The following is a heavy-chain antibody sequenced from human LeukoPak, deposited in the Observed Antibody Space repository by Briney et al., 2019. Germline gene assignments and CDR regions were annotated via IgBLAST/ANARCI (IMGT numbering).Heavy chain of an antibody. CDR1: GFSFSAAW. CDR2: IKNDGSDK. Sequence: PGGSLRLSCEASGFSFSAAWMTWVRQAPGKGLEWVATIKNDGSDKYYVDSVKSRFTLSRDNAKNLVYLQMNSLRVEDTAVYYCVNLGYSDGGQGTLVTVSS. CDR3: VNLGYSD. D-gene: IGHD5-12*01. J-gene: IGHJ4*02. V-gene: IGHV3-7*01.